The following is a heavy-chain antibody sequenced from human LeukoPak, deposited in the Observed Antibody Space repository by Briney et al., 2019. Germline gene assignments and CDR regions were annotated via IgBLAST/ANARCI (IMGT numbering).Heavy chain of an antibody. CDR1: GDCVSSNSAG. V-gene: IGHV6-1*01. Sequence: SQTLSLTCVISGDCVSSNSAGWNWIRQSRWRGLEWLGWAYFKSKWYNDYAVSVKSRITINPDTSKNQLSLQLNSMTPEDTAVYYCAREVDCSSTSCYIYHDGGAFDISGQRTMVTVSS. D-gene: IGHD2-2*02. CDR2: AYFKSKWYN. CDR3: AREVDCSSTSCYIYHDGGAFDI. J-gene: IGHJ3*02.